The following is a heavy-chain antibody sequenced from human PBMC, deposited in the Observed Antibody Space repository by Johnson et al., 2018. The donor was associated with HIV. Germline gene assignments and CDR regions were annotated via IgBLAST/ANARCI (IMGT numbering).Heavy chain of an antibody. D-gene: IGHD3-3*01. Sequence: VHLVESGGGLVQPGGSLRLSCAASGFTFISYWMHWVRQAPGKGLVWVSRINSDGTITSYADSVKGRFTISRDNAKNTLYLQMNSLRAEDTAVYYCARESRYNFWSGYDAFDIWGQGTMVTVSS. CDR3: ARESRYNFWSGYDAFDI. CDR2: INSDGTIT. CDR1: GFTFISYW. J-gene: IGHJ3*02. V-gene: IGHV3-74*01.